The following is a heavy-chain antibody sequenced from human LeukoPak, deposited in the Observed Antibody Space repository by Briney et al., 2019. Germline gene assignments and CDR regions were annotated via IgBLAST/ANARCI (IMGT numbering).Heavy chain of an antibody. CDR2: ISAYNGNT. CDR1: GYTFTSYG. J-gene: IGHJ4*02. V-gene: IGHV1-18*01. CDR3: ARTPDSTYYYDSSGYLPLGY. Sequence: GASAKVSCKASGYTFTSYGISWVPQAPGQGLGWMGWISAYNGNTNYTQKLQCRVTITTDTTTSTAYMELRSLRSDDTAVYYCARTPDSTYYYDSSGYLPLGYWGQGTLVTVSS. D-gene: IGHD3-22*01.